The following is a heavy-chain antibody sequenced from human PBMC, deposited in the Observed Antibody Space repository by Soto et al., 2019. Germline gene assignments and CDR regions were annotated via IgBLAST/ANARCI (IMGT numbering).Heavy chain of an antibody. CDR3: GPVPVAVAATEHYYGLDV. CDR1: GVSITSYY. CDR2: INTDGLS. D-gene: IGHD2-15*01. V-gene: IGHV4-4*07. J-gene: IGHJ6*02. Sequence: SETLSLTCSVSGVSITSYYWSWIRQSAGGGLEWMGRINTDGLSTYSPSFKSRLTMSLDTSKNQVSLRLISVTAADTAVYFWGPVPVAVAATEHYYGLDVWGQGTTVTVSS.